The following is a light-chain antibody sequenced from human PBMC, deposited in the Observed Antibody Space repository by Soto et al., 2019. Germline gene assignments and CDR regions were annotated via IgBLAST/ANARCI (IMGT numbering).Light chain of an antibody. CDR1: SSDVGGYNY. CDR3: GSYTTSSTLEV. CDR2: EVT. Sequence: QSALTQPASVSGSPGQSITISCTGTSSDVGGYNYVSWFQHHPGKAPKLMIYEVTNRPSGVSNRFSGSKSGNTASLTISGLQAEDEADYYCGSYTTSSTLEVFGGGTKLTVL. J-gene: IGLJ3*02. V-gene: IGLV2-14*01.